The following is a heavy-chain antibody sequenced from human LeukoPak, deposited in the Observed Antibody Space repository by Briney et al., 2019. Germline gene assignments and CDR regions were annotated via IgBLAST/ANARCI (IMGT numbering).Heavy chain of an antibody. V-gene: IGHV3-30*18. D-gene: IGHD3-22*01. J-gene: IGHJ4*02. Sequence: GGSLRLSCAASGFTFSSYGMHWVRQAPSKGLEWVAVISYDGSNKYYADSVKGRFTISRDNSKNTLYLQMNSLRAEDTAVYYCAKWDSSGYYFDYWGQGTLVTVSS. CDR2: ISYDGSNK. CDR3: AKWDSSGYYFDY. CDR1: GFTFSSYG.